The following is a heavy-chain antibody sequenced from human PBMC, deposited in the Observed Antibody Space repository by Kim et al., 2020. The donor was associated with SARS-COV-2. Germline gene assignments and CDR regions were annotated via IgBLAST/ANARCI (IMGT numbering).Heavy chain of an antibody. D-gene: IGHD3-10*01. Sequence: GGSLRLSCAVSGFTFSSYSMNWVRQAPGKGLEWVSSISSSSSYIYYADSVKGRFTISRDNAKNSLYLQMNSLRAEDTAVYYCARDLITMVRGAYYYYGMDVWGQGTTVTVSS. J-gene: IGHJ6*02. CDR2: ISSSSSYI. CDR1: GFTFSSYS. CDR3: ARDLITMVRGAYYYYGMDV. V-gene: IGHV3-21*01.